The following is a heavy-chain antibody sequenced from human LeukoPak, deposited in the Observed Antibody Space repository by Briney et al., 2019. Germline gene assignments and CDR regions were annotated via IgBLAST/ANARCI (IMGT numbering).Heavy chain of an antibody. Sequence: GGSLRLSCAASGFTFDSYAMSWVRQAPGKGLEWVSAISRFGGTTYYADSAKGRFTISRDNSNNTVYLQMNSLRVGDTALYYCVKHVGSRWSNNRFDPWGQGTLVTVS. D-gene: IGHD6-13*01. CDR1: GFTFDSYA. CDR2: ISRFGGTT. CDR3: VKHVGSRWSNNRFDP. V-gene: IGHV3-23*01. J-gene: IGHJ5*02.